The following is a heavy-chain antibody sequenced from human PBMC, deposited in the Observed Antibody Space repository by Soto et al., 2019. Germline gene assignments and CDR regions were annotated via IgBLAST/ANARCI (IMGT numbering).Heavy chain of an antibody. CDR2: FHSSGAT. CDR3: ASIWFGDFDY. V-gene: IGHV4-30-4*01. J-gene: IGHJ4*01. Sequence: SETLSLTCTVSGGSISSADYYWSWIRQPPGKGLEWIGYFHSSGATYKDPSLKSRVTISVDTSKNQISLKLDSVTAADTAVYYCASIWFGDFDYWGHGTLVTAPQ. CDR1: GGSISSADYY. D-gene: IGHD3-10*01.